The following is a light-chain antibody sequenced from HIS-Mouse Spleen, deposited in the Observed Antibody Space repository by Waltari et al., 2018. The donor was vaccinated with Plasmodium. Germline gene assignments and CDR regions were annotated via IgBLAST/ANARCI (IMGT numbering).Light chain of an antibody. V-gene: IGLV3-10*01. J-gene: IGLJ3*02. CDR2: EDS. CDR1: ALPKKY. CDR3: YSTDSSGNHRV. Sequence: SYELTQPPSVSVSPGQTARITCSGDALPKKYAYWSQQKSGPAPVLVIYEDSKRPSGIPERVSGSSSGTMATLTISGAQVEDEADYYCYSTDSSGNHRVFGGGTKLTVL.